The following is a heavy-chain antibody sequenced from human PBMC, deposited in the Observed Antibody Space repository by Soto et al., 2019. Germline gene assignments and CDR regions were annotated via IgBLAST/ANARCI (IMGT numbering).Heavy chain of an antibody. V-gene: IGHV3-21*01. Sequence: GGSLRLSCAASGFTFSDSTMNWVRQAPGKGLEWVACITSSGSFIYYADSMKGRFTISRDDAKKSLYLQMNSLRAEDTAVYYCARVPAASDRTAFYYVSKFFYFDYWGRGTQVTVSS. D-gene: IGHD3-22*01. J-gene: IGHJ4*02. CDR2: ITSSGSFI. CDR1: GFTFSDST. CDR3: ARVPAASDRTAFYYVSKFFYFDY.